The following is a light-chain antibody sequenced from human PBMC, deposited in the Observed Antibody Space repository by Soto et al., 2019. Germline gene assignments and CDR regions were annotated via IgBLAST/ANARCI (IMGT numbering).Light chain of an antibody. J-gene: IGKJ1*01. CDR1: QSVHTF. Sequence: EIVLTQSPDTLSLSPGEGASLSCRASQSVHTFLAWYQQKPGQAPRFLMYGASSRATGIPDRFSGRGSGTDFTLTISRLEPEDFAVYYCQQYGTSPTTFGQGTKVDIK. CDR2: GAS. V-gene: IGKV3-20*01. CDR3: QQYGTSPTT.